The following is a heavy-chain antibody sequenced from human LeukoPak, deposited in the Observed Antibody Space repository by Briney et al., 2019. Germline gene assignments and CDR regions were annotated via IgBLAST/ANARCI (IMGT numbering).Heavy chain of an antibody. D-gene: IGHD6-19*01. J-gene: IGHJ4*02. CDR3: AKERSLEIAVAGTIFDY. V-gene: IGHV3-66*01. CDR2: IYSGGDT. CDR1: GFTVSSNY. Sequence: GGSLRLSCAASGFTVSSNYMGWVRQAPGKGLEWVSVIYSGGDTYYADSVKGRFTISRDNSKNIIYLEMSSLKAEDTAVYYCAKERSLEIAVAGTIFDYWGQGTLVTVPS.